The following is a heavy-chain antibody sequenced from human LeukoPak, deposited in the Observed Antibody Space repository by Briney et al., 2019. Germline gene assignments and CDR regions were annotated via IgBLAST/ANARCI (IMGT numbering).Heavy chain of an antibody. CDR1: GFTFSDYN. CDR3: VRDNLENQWLERSY. D-gene: IGHD6-19*01. J-gene: IGHJ4*02. Sequence: GGSLRLSCAASGFTFSDYNMNWVRQAPGEGPEWVSQISATSTTIKYADFVKGRFTISRDNAKNSLNLQMNSLRVDDTAVYYCVRDNLENQWLERSYWGQGALVTVSS. CDR2: ISATSTTI. V-gene: IGHV3-48*01.